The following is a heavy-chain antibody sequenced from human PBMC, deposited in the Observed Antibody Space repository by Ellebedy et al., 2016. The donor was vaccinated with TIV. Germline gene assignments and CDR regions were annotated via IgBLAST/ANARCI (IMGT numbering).Heavy chain of an antibody. J-gene: IGHJ4*02. D-gene: IGHD3-3*02. V-gene: IGHV3-7*01. Sequence: PGGSLRLSCVASGFTFRSEWMSWVRQAPGKGLEWVANIKDDGSEKDYEDLVKGRFTISRDNAKNSLYLQMNNLRVEDTAVYYCARAHFWGQGTLVTVSS. CDR1: GFTFRSEW. CDR2: IKDDGSEK. CDR3: ARAHF.